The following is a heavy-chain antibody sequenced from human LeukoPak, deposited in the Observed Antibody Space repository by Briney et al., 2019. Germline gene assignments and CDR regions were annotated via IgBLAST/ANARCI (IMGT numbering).Heavy chain of an antibody. Sequence: SETLSLTCTVPVGSITTYYWSWIRQPPGKGLEWIGYMYYSGSTNYSPSLESRVTISVVTSKNQFSLKLSSVTAADTAVYYCARDRSRYTYDYWGQGTLVTVSS. CDR1: VGSITTYY. J-gene: IGHJ4*02. D-gene: IGHD5-18*01. CDR3: ARDRSRYTYDY. V-gene: IGHV4-59*01. CDR2: MYYSGST.